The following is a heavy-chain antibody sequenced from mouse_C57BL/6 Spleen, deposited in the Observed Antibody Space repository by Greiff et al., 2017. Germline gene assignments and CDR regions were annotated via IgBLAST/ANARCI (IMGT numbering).Heavy chain of an antibody. CDR2: INPNNGGT. J-gene: IGHJ4*01. CDR3: ARRALRYAMDY. V-gene: IGHV1-18*01. D-gene: IGHD1-1*01. CDR1: GYTFTDYN. Sequence: EVQGVESGPELVKPGASVKIPCKASGYTFTDYNMDWVKQSHGKSLEWIGDINPNNGGTIYNQKFKGKATLTVDKSSSTAYMELRSLTSEDTAVYYCARRALRYAMDYWGQGTSVTVSS.